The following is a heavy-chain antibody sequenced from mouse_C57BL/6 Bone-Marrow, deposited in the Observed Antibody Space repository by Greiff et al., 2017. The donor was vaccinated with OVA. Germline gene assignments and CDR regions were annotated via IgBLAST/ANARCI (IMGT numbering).Heavy chain of an antibody. Sequence: EVKLMESGAELVRPGASVKLSCTASGFNIKDDYMHWVKQRPEQGLEWIGWIDPENGDTEYASKFQGKATITADTASNTAYLQLSSLTSEDTAVYYCTTLYYYGSSYDWYFDVWGTGTTVTVSS. D-gene: IGHD1-1*01. V-gene: IGHV14-4*01. CDR1: GFNIKDDY. CDR2: IDPENGDT. J-gene: IGHJ1*03. CDR3: TTLYYYGSSYDWYFDV.